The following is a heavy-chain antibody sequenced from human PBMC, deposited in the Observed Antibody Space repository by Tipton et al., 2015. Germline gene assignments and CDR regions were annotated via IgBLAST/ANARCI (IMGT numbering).Heavy chain of an antibody. CDR3: ASGGPLDP. CDR2: IKSQTDGGTA. CDR1: GYTFSDAW. D-gene: IGHD2-15*01. Sequence: SLRLSCVASGYTFSDAWMNWVRQAPGRGLEWVGRIKSQTDGGTADYAAPVKGRFTMSRDNSKNTVYLQMNSLRAEDTAVYYCASGGPLDPWGQGTLVTVSP. V-gene: IGHV3-15*07. J-gene: IGHJ5*02.